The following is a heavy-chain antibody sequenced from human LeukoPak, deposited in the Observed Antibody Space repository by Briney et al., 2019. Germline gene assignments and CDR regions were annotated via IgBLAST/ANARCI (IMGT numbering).Heavy chain of an antibody. D-gene: IGHD3-22*01. CDR2: FIPILGIA. Sequence: SVKVSCKASGGTFSSYAISWVRQAPGQGLEWMGRFIPILGIANYAQKFQGRVTITADKSTSTAYMELSSLRSEDTAVYYCASRVPDSSGYYSFDYWGQGTLVTVSS. CDR3: ASRVPDSSGYYSFDY. CDR1: GGTFSSYA. J-gene: IGHJ4*02. V-gene: IGHV1-69*04.